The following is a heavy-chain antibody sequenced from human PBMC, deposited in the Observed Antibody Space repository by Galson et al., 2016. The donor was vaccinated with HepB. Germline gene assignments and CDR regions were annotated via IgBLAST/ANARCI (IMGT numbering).Heavy chain of an antibody. CDR2: ITANGRNK. Sequence: SLRLSCAASGFTFRSYGMNWVRQAPGEGLEWVAAITANGRNKYYSDSTGGRFTISRDNSNNSLYLQMDSLRAEDTAVYYCVSEAEDFDCGRWRRRLNVWGQGTLVTVSS. V-gene: IGHV3-21*01. CDR3: VSEAEDFDCGRWRRRLNV. D-gene: IGHD2-21*01. J-gene: IGHJ4*02. CDR1: GFTFRSYG.